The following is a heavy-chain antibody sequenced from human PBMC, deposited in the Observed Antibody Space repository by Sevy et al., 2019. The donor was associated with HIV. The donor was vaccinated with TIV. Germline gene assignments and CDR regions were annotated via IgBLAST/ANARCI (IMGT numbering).Heavy chain of an antibody. CDR1: GGTFSSDA. D-gene: IGHD2-15*01. J-gene: IGHJ6*02. CDR3: ARGRRLSGGNDYYYYYGMDV. Sequence: ASVKVSCKASGGTFSSDAISWVRQAPGHRLEWMGGIIPMFGTANYAQKFQRRVTITADESTSTAYMDLSSLRSEDTAVYYCARGRRLSGGNDYYYYYGMDVWGQGTTVTVSS. CDR2: IIPMFGTA. V-gene: IGHV1-69*13.